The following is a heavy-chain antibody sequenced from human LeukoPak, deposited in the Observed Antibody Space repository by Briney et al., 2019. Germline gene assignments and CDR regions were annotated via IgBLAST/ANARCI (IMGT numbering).Heavy chain of an antibody. CDR2: FDPEDGET. CDR3: ARGPNPNYYDSSGYTPLGY. J-gene: IGHJ4*02. V-gene: IGHV1-24*01. CDR1: GHTLTELS. Sequence: ASVKVSCKVSGHTLTELSMHWVRQAPGKGLEWMGGFDPEDGETIYAQKFQGRVTITADKSTSTAYMELSSLRSEDTAVYYCARGPNPNYYDSSGYTPLGYWGQGTLVTVSS. D-gene: IGHD3-22*01.